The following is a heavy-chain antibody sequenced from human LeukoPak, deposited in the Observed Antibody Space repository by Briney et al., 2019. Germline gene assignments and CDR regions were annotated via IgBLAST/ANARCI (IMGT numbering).Heavy chain of an antibody. D-gene: IGHD4/OR15-4a*01. CDR2: ISVYNGNT. CDR1: GYSFSNYG. V-gene: IGHV1-18*01. Sequence: ASVMVSCKTSGYSFSNYGISWVRQAPGQGLEWMGWISVYNGNTKSAQRVQGRITTTTDTSTSTAYMELRSLRSDDTAVYYCATSPREIIGAYYWGQGTLITVPS. J-gene: IGHJ4*02. CDR3: ATSPREIIGAYY.